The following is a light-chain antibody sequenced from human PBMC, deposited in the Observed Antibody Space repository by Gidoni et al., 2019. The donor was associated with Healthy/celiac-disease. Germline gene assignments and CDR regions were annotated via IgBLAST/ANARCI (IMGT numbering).Light chain of an antibody. V-gene: IGKV3-15*01. J-gene: IGKJ1*01. CDR2: GAS. CDR3: QQYNNWPRT. Sequence: EIVMTQSPATLSVSPGERATLSCRASQRVSSNLAWYQQKPGQAPRLLIYGASTRATGIPARFIGSGYGTEFTLTISSLQSEDFAVYYCQQYNNWPRTFGQGTKVEIK. CDR1: QRVSSN.